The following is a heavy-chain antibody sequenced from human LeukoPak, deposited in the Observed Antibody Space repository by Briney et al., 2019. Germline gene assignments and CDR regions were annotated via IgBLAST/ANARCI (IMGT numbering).Heavy chain of an antibody. D-gene: IGHD2-2*01. CDR3: ARDYCSRTSCLGMDV. CDR1: GFTFSSYA. J-gene: IGHJ6*02. Sequence: GRSLRLSCAASGFTFSSYAMHWVRQAPGKGLEWVAAISYDETNKFYADSVKGRFTISRDNSKNTLFLQMDSLRAEDTAVYYCARDYCSRTSCLGMDVWGQGTTVTVSS. CDR2: ISYDETNK. V-gene: IGHV3-30-3*01.